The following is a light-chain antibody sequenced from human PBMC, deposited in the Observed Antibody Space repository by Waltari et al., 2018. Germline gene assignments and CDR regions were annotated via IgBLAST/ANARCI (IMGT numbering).Light chain of an antibody. CDR1: QSISNY. Sequence: IQMTQSPSSLSASVGDRVTIPCRASQSISNYLNWYQQKPEKAPKLLIYAASSLQSGVPSRFSGSGSGTDFTLTISSLQPEDFATYYCQQSYSTPRLTFGGGTKVEIK. V-gene: IGKV1-39*01. J-gene: IGKJ4*01. CDR3: QQSYSTPRLT. CDR2: AAS.